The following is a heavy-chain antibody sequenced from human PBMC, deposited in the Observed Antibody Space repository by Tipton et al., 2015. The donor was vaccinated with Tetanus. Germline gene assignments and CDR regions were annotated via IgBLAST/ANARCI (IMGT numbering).Heavy chain of an antibody. J-gene: IGHJ4*02. V-gene: IGHV1-2*02. CDR1: GYTFTNFG. CDR2: INPNSGGT. CDR3: AREAMAAAGTGDY. D-gene: IGHD6-13*01. Sequence: QSGAEVKKPGASVKVSCKASGYTFTNFGISWVRQAPGQGLEWMGWINPNSGGTNYAQKFQGRVTMTRDTSISTAYMELSRLRSDDTAVYYCAREAMAAAGTGDYWGQGTLVTVSS.